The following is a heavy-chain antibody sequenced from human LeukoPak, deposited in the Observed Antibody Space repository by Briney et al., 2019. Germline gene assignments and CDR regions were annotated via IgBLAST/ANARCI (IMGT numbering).Heavy chain of an antibody. J-gene: IGHJ4*02. CDR2: IYYSGST. CDR1: GGSISSGGYY. V-gene: IGHV4-31*03. CDR3: ARGPAVRGVIYFDY. D-gene: IGHD3-10*01. Sequence: SQTLSLSCTVSGGSISSGGYYWSWLRQHPGKGLECLGYIYYSGSTYYNPSLKSRVTISVDTSKNQFSLKLSSVTAADTAVYYCARGPAVRGVIYFDYWGQGTLVTVSS.